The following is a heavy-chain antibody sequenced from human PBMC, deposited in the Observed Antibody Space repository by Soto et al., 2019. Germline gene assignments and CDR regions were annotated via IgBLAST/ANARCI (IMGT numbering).Heavy chain of an antibody. J-gene: IGHJ6*02. D-gene: IGHD6-6*01. CDR2: INPSGGGT. Sequence: ASVKVSCKASGYTFGSYYIHWVRQAPGQGLEWMGIINPSGGGTTYPQNFQGRVTMTMDTSTSTVYMELNSLRSEDTAAYYCARGRHGMDVWAQGTMVTVSS. CDR3: ARGRHGMDV. CDR1: GYTFGSYY. V-gene: IGHV1-46*01.